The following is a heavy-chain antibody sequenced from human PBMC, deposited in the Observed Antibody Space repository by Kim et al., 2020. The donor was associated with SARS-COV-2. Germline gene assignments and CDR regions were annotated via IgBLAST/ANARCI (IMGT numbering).Heavy chain of an antibody. Sequence: SETLSLTCAVYGGSFSGYYWSWIRQPPGKGLEWIGEINHSGSTNYNPSLKSRVTISVDTSKNQFSLKLSSVTAADTAVYYCARGRDMVRGVIIWRNAQGKNYYYMDVWGKGTTVTVSS. CDR3: ARGRDMVRGVIIWRNAQGKNYYYMDV. J-gene: IGHJ6*03. D-gene: IGHD3-10*01. V-gene: IGHV4-34*01. CDR2: INHSGST. CDR1: GGSFSGYY.